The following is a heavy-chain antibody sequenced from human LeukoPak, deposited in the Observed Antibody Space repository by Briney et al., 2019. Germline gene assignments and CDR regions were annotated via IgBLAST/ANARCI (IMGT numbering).Heavy chain of an antibody. Sequence: GGSLRLSCAASGFTFSSSWMHWVRQAPGKGLVWVSHINNDGSRTDYGDSVKGRFTISRDNAKNTLYLQMNRLRAEDTAVYYCVSRLGQPVLWGQGTLVTVSS. V-gene: IGHV3-74*01. CDR1: GFTFSSSW. D-gene: IGHD5-12*01. J-gene: IGHJ4*02. CDR2: INNDGSRT. CDR3: VSRLGQPVL.